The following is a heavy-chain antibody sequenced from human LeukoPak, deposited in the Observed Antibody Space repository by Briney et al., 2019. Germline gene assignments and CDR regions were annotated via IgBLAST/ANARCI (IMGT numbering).Heavy chain of an antibody. V-gene: IGHV3-53*01. CDR2: IYSGGST. CDR3: ARPYYDILTAYDYYYGMDV. CDR1: GFTVSSNY. J-gene: IGHJ6*02. D-gene: IGHD3-9*01. Sequence: GGSLRLSCAASGFTVSSNYMSWVRQAPGKGLEWVSVIYSGGSTYYADSVKGRFTTSRDNSKNTLYLQMNSLRAEDTAVYYCARPYYDILTAYDYYYGMDVWGQGTTVTVSS.